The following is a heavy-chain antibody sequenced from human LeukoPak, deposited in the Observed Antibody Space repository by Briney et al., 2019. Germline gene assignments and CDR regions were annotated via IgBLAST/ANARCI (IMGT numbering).Heavy chain of an antibody. J-gene: IGHJ4*02. D-gene: IGHD4-23*01. V-gene: IGHV3-21*01. CDR2: ISSSSSYI. CDR1: GFTFSSYS. CDR3: ARPTSSTEVTHLHY. Sequence: GGSLRLSCAASGFTFSSYSMNWVRQAPGKGLEWVSSISSSSSYIYYADSVKGRFTISRDNAKNSLYLQMNSLRAEDTAVYYCARPTSSTEVTHLHYWGQGTLVTVSS.